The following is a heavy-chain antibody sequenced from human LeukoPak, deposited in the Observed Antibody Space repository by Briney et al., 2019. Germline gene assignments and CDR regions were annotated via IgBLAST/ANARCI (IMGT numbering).Heavy chain of an antibody. CDR2: IYHRGST. CDR3: VRAPRGRGVAEFGIPYFDY. J-gene: IGHJ4*02. V-gene: IGHV4-4*02. D-gene: IGHD6-19*01. Sequence: SGTLSLTCAVSGGSISSSDWWSWVRQSPGKGLEWIGEIYHRGSTKENPSLKSRLNMSVDKCKNEFSLKLRSVTAADTAVYYCVRAPRGRGVAEFGIPYFDYWGQGILVTVSS. CDR1: GGSISSSDW.